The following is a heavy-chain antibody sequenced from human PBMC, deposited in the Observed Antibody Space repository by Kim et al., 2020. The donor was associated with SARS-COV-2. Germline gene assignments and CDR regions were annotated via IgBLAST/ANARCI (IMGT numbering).Heavy chain of an antibody. V-gene: IGHV1-2*02. D-gene: IGHD2-2*01. J-gene: IGHJ4*02. CDR1: GYTFTGYY. CDR2: INPNSGGT. CDR3: AREPGDIVVVPAANNDY. Sequence: ASVKVSCKASGYTFTGYYMHWVRQAPGQGLEWMGWINPNSGGTNYAQKFQGRVTMTRDTSISTAYMELSRLRSDDTAVYYCAREPGDIVVVPAANNDYWGQGTLVTVSS.